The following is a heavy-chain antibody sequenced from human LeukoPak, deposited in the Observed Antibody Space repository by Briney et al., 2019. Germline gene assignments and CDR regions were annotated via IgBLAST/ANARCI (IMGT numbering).Heavy chain of an antibody. CDR1: GGSFRGYY. Sequence: PSETLSLTCAVYGGSFRGYYWSWIRQPPGKGLEWIGEINHSGSTSYNPSLKSRVTISVDTSKNHFSLKLSSVTAADTAVYYCASGTSRDGYTYYFDYWGQGTMVTVSS. J-gene: IGHJ4*02. V-gene: IGHV4-34*01. CDR2: INHSGST. CDR3: ASGTSRDGYTYYFDY. D-gene: IGHD5-24*01.